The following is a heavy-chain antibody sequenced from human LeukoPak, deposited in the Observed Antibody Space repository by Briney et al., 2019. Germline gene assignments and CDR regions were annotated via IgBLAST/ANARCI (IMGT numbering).Heavy chain of an antibody. V-gene: IGHV3-23*01. CDR3: AKDHLQLGGYFDY. Sequence: GGSLRLSGAASGFTFSSYAMSWVRQAPGKGLEWVSAISGSGGSTYYADSVKGRFTISRDNSKNTLYLQMNSLRDEDTAVYYCAKDHLQLGGYFDYWGQGTLVTVSS. CDR1: GFTFSSYA. J-gene: IGHJ4*02. CDR2: ISGSGGST. D-gene: IGHD5-18*01.